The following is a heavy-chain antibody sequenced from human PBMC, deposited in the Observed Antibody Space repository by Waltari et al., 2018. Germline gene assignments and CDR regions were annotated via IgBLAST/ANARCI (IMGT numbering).Heavy chain of an antibody. Sequence: QVQLVESGGGVVQPGGSLRLSCAASGFTFSSYGMHWVRQAPGKGLEWVAFIRYDGSNKYYADSVKGRFTISRDNSKNTLYLQMNSLRAEDTAVCYCAKDREGPWGQGTLVTVSS. D-gene: IGHD1-26*01. J-gene: IGHJ4*02. CDR3: AKDREGP. CDR1: GFTFSSYG. CDR2: IRYDGSNK. V-gene: IGHV3-30*02.